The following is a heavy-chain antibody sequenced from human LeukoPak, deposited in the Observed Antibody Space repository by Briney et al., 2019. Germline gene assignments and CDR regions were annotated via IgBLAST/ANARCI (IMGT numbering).Heavy chain of an antibody. V-gene: IGHV1-8*01. CDR2: MNPNSGNT. J-gene: IGHJ4*02. CDR3: ASRIAVAGTSDY. Sequence: GASVKVSCKASGYTFTRYDINWVRQATGQGLEWMGWMNPNSGNTGYAQKFQGRVTMTRNTSISTAYMELSSLRSEDTAVYYCASRIAVAGTSDYWGQGTLVTVSS. D-gene: IGHD6-19*01. CDR1: GYTFTRYD.